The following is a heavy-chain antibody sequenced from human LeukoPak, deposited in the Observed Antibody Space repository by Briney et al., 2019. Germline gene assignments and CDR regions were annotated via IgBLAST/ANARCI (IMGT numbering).Heavy chain of an antibody. V-gene: IGHV4-34*01. D-gene: IGHD3-9*01. CDR3: ARGNILTGYCFDF. CDR1: GGYITGYY. J-gene: IGHJ4*02. CDR2: IHYTGAT. Sequence: SETLSLTCAVYGGYITGYYWSWIRQPPGRGLEWVGVIHYTGATSYNPSLKSRATISTDTSKNQFSLRLSSVTAADTAVYYCARGNILTGYCFDFWGQGALVTVSS.